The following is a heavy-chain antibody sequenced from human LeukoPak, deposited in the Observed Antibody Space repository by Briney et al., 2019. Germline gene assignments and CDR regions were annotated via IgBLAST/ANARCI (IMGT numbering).Heavy chain of an antibody. Sequence: ASVKVSCKASGYTFTSYGISWVRQAPGQGLEWMGWISAYNGNTNYAQKLQGRVTMTTDTSTSTAYMELRSLRSDDTAVYYCARDKSAESVMTTVTPFDYWGQGTLVTVSS. J-gene: IGHJ4*02. D-gene: IGHD4-17*01. CDR1: GYTFTSYG. CDR2: ISAYNGNT. CDR3: ARDKSAESVMTTVTPFDY. V-gene: IGHV1-18*01.